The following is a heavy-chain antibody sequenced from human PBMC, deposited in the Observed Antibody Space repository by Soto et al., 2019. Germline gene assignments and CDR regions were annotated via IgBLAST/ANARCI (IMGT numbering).Heavy chain of an antibody. V-gene: IGHV1-18*04. J-gene: IGHJ3*02. CDR3: AGARIVVVGAATWVGDFDI. Sequence: ASVKVSCKASGYTFTSYGISWVRQAPGQGLEWMGWISAYNGNTNYEQKLQGRVTMTTDTSTSTAYMQLRSLRSDDTAAYHCAGARIVVVGAATWVGDFDIMCRGTMVAV. D-gene: IGHD2-15*01. CDR1: GYTFTSYG. CDR2: ISAYNGNT.